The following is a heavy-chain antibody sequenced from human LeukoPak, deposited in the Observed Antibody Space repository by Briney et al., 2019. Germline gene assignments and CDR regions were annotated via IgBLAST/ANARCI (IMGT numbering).Heavy chain of an antibody. D-gene: IGHD4-17*01. V-gene: IGHV1-18*01. CDR2: ISCYNGDT. CDR3: ARWGPDYGDYVFGYFDY. Sequence: ASVKVSCKASGYIFNKYGVSWVRQAPGQGLEWLAWISCYNGDTNYAQKLQGRVTMTTDTSTSTAYMELRSLRSDDTAVYYCARWGPDYGDYVFGYFDYWGQGTLVTVSS. CDR1: GYIFNKYG. J-gene: IGHJ4*02.